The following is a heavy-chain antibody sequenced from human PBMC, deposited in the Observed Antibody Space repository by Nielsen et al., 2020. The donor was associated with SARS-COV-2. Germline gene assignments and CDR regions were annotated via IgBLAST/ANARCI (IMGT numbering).Heavy chain of an antibody. J-gene: IGHJ5*02. Sequence: GESLKISCAGCGFTFSSYSMNWVRQAPGKGLEWVSSISSSSSYIYYADSVKGRFTISRDNAKNSLYLQMNSLRAEDTAVYYCARDYGEKYQLLSLRWFDPWGQGTLVTVSS. V-gene: IGHV3-21*01. D-gene: IGHD2-2*01. CDR3: ARDYGEKYQLLSLRWFDP. CDR1: GFTFSSYS. CDR2: ISSSSSYI.